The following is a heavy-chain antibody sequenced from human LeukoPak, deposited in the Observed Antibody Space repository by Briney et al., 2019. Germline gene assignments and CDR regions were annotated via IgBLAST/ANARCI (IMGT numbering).Heavy chain of an antibody. Sequence: GGALRLSCAASEFAFSTYGMHWVRQAPGKGLEWVAVISYDGSYKFYADSVKGRFTISRDNSKSTLYLQMNSLRAEDTAVYYCAKDRYSGLNTIDYWGQGTLVTVSS. D-gene: IGHD6-13*01. J-gene: IGHJ4*02. CDR3: AKDRYSGLNTIDY. CDR1: EFAFSTYG. CDR2: ISYDGSYK. V-gene: IGHV3-30*18.